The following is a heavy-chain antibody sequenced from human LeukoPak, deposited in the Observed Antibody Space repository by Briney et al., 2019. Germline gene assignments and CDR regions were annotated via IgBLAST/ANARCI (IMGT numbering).Heavy chain of an antibody. V-gene: IGHV1-69*04. Sequence: ASVKVSCKASGGTFSSYAISWVRQAPGQGLEWMGRIIPILGIANYAQKFQGRVTITADKSTSTAYMELSSLRSEDTAVYYCARAGRGSYLLFDYWGQGTLVTVSS. J-gene: IGHJ4*02. D-gene: IGHD1-26*01. CDR3: ARAGRGSYLLFDY. CDR1: GGTFSSYA. CDR2: IIPILGIA.